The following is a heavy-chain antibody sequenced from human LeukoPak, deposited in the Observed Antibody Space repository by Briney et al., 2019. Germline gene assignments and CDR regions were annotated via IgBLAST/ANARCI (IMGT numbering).Heavy chain of an antibody. V-gene: IGHV1-46*01. CDR3: ARYCSGGSCYRGLDP. CDR1: GYTFTSYY. D-gene: IGHD2-15*01. J-gene: IGHJ5*02. Sequence: ASVKVSCKASGYTFTSYYMHWVRQAPGQGLEWMGIINPSGDSTSYAQKFQGRVTMTRDTSTSTVYMELSSLRSEDTAVYYCARYCSGGSCYRGLDPWGQGTLVTVSS. CDR2: INPSGDST.